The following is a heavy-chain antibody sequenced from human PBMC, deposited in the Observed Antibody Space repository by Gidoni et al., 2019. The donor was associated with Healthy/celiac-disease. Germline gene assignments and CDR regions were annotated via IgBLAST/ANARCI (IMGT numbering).Heavy chain of an antibody. CDR1: GGSFSGYY. CDR2: INHSGST. V-gene: IGHV4-34*01. D-gene: IGHD3-10*01. J-gene: IGHJ4*02. Sequence: QVQLQQWGAGLLKPSETLSLTCAVYGGSFSGYYWSWIRQPPGKGLEWIGEINHSGSTNYNPSLKSRVTISVDTSKNQFSLKLSSVTAADTAVYYCARFYGSGSIDYWGQGTLVTVSS. CDR3: ARFYGSGSIDY.